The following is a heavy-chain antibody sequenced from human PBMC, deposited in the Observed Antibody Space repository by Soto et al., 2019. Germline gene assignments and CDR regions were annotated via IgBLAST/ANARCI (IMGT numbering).Heavy chain of an antibody. CDR2: ISGSGGST. CDR3: AKKGYSHGFGEKYFDY. D-gene: IGHD5-18*01. J-gene: IGHJ4*02. Sequence: LRLSCAASGFTFSSYAMSWVRQAPGKGLEWVSAISGSGGSTYYADSVKGRFTISRDNSKNTLYLQMKSLGAEDTAVYYCAKKGYSHGFGEKYFDYWGQGTLVNVSS. V-gene: IGHV3-23*01. CDR1: GFTFSSYA.